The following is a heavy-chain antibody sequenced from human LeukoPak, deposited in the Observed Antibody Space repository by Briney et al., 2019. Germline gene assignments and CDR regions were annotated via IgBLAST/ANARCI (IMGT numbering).Heavy chain of an antibody. V-gene: IGHV4-30-4*08. CDR3: ARGGYSSGSFDY. CDR1: GGSISSGDYY. D-gene: IGHD6-19*01. CDR2: IYYSGST. J-gene: IGHJ4*02. Sequence: SSQTLSLTCTVSGGSISSGDYYWSWIRQPPGKGLEWIGYIYYSGSTNYNPSLKSRVTISVDTSKNQFSLKLSSVTAADTAVYYCARGGYSSGSFDYWGQGTLVTVSS.